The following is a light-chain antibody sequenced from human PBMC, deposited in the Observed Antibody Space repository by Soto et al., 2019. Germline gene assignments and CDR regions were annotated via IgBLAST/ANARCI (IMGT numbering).Light chain of an antibody. CDR3: CSYAGSYTLGV. CDR2: DVS. V-gene: IGLV2-11*01. J-gene: IGLJ1*01. CDR1: SSDVGGYNY. Sequence: QSVLTQPRSVSGSPGQSVTISCTGTSSDVGGYNYVSWYQQHPGKAPKLMIYDVSKRPSGVPDRFSGSKSGNTASLTISGLQAEDEADIYCCSYAGSYTLGVFGTGTKLTVL.